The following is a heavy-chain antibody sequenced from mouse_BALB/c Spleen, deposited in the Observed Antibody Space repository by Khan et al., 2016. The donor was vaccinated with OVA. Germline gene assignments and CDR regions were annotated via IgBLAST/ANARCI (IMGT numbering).Heavy chain of an antibody. J-gene: IGHJ2*01. CDR1: GYTFTSYW. V-gene: IGHV1S81*02. D-gene: IGHD1-1*01. CDR2: TNPTNGRT. Sequence: VQLQQSGAELVKAGASVKMSCKASGYTFTSYWMHWVKQRLGQGLEWFAETNPTNGRTYYTEKFKSKATLTVDKSSSTAYMLLRGPTFEDSAVYYCARIKKIVDTYFDYRGQGTTLTVSS. CDR3: ARIKKIVDTYFDY.